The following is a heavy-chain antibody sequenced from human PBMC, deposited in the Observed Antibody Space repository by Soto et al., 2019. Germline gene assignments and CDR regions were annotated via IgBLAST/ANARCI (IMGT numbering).Heavy chain of an antibody. J-gene: IGHJ4*02. V-gene: IGHV3-23*01. CDR3: AKDRSPGATTWNVY. CDR2: ISGSGVSK. Sequence: GGSLRLSCVVSGFIFSSSAMNWVRQAPGKGLEWVSTISGSGVSKYYADSVKGRFTISRDNSNNTVSLQMNSLRAEDAAVYYCAKDRSPGATTWNVYWGQGTLVTVSS. CDR1: GFIFSSSA. D-gene: IGHD1-26*01.